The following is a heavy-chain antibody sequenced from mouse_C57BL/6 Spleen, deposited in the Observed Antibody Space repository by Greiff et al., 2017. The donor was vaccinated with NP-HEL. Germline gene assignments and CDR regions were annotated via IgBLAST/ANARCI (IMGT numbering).Heavy chain of an antibody. V-gene: IGHV14-1*01. CDR2: IDPEDGDT. CDR1: GFNIKDYY. J-gene: IGHJ3*01. Sequence: EVQLQESGAELVRPGASVKLSCTASGFNIKDYYMHWVKQRPEQGLEWIGRIDPEDGDTEYAPKFQGKATMTADTSSSTAYLQLSSLTSEDTAVYYGTTDGYSWFAYWGQGTLVTVSA. D-gene: IGHD2-3*01. CDR3: TTDGYSWFAY.